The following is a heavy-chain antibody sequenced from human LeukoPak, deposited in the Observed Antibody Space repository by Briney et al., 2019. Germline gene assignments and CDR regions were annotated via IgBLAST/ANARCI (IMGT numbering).Heavy chain of an antibody. CDR3: ASEISLDSALY. V-gene: IGHV4-39*07. CDR1: GGSISSCISY. D-gene: IGHD1-26*01. J-gene: IGHJ4*02. Sequence: SETLSLTCTVSGGSISSCISYWGWIRQPPGKGLEWIGSIYCSGSTYYNPSLKSRVTISGDTSKNQFSLKLSSVTAADTAICYFASEISLDSALYWGQGARVIVSS. CDR2: IYCSGST.